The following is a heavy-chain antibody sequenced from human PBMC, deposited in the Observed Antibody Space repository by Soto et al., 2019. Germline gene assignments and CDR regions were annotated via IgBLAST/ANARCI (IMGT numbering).Heavy chain of an antibody. CDR3: ARGLGVVPAAIRGRNWFDP. Sequence: QVQLQESGPGLVKPSGTLSLTCAVSGGSISSSNWWSWVRQPPGKGLEWIGEIYHSGSTNYNPSLKIRVTISVDKSKNQFSLKLSSVTAADTAVYYCARGLGVVPAAIRGRNWFDPWGQGTLVTVSS. CDR2: IYHSGST. CDR1: GGSISSSNW. V-gene: IGHV4-4*02. J-gene: IGHJ5*02. D-gene: IGHD2-2*02.